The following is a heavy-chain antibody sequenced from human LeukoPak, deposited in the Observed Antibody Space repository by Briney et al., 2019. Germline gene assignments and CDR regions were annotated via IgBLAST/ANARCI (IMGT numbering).Heavy chain of an antibody. Sequence: GASVKVSCKVSGYTFTELSMHWVRQAPGKGLEWMGGFDPEDGETIYAQKFQGRVTMTEDTSTDTAYMELSSLRSEDTAVYYCATEGRDNPWGKRWLQLPYWGQGTLVTVSS. CDR3: ATEGRDNPWGKRWLQLPY. CDR2: FDPEDGET. CDR1: GYTFTELS. V-gene: IGHV1-24*01. D-gene: IGHD5-24*01. J-gene: IGHJ4*02.